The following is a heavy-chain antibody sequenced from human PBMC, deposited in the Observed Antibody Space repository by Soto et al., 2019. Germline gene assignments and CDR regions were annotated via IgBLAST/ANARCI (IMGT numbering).Heavy chain of an antibody. CDR1: GGSISSGGYY. CDR2: IYYSGST. D-gene: IGHD3-3*01. V-gene: IGHV4-31*03. Sequence: SETLSLTCTVSGGSISSGGYYWSWIRQHPGKGLEWIGYIYYSGSTYYNPSLKSRVTISVDTSKNQFSLKLSSVTAADTAVYYCARNGRYYDFWSGYYIVDYWGQGTLVTVSS. CDR3: ARNGRYYDFWSGYYIVDY. J-gene: IGHJ4*02.